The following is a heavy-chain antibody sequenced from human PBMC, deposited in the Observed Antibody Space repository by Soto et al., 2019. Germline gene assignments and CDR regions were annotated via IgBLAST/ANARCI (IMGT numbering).Heavy chain of an antibody. CDR1: VYTITSYG. CDR3: ARGIKGGDFDY. Sequence: ASVKISCKASVYTITSYGISWARQAPGQGLEWMGWISAYNGNTNYAQKLQGRVTMTTDTSTSTAYMELRSLRSDDTAVYYCARGIKGGDFDYRGQGTLVTVSS. D-gene: IGHD4-17*01. J-gene: IGHJ4*02. CDR2: ISAYNGNT. V-gene: IGHV1-18*01.